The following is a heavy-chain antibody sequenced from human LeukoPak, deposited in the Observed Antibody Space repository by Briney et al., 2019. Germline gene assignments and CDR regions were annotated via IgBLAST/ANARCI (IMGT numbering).Heavy chain of an antibody. CDR2: IKKDGAEK. Sequence: PGGSLRLSCAASGFTFSSYGMNWVRQTPGKGLEWVANIKKDGAEKNHADSVKGRFTISRDNAKNLLYLQMNNLRVEDTAVYYCAGKLRGTGYPDFWGQGTLLTVSS. D-gene: IGHD3-9*01. CDR1: GFTFSSYG. CDR3: AGKLRGTGYPDF. V-gene: IGHV3-7*01. J-gene: IGHJ4*02.